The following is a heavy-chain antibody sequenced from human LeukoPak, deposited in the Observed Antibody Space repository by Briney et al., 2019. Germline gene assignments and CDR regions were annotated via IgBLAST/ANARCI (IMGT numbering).Heavy chain of an antibody. V-gene: IGHV4-38-2*01. J-gene: IGHJ4*02. Sequence: SETLSLTCAVSRYSIISGRYWGWIRQPPGKGLEWIGSVFHSGSTYYNPSLKSRVTISVDTSKNHFSLNLRSVTAAYTAVYYCARSLSTAGIDYWGQGTLVTVSS. D-gene: IGHD2-2*01. CDR2: VFHSGST. CDR3: ARSLSTAGIDY. CDR1: RYSIISGRY.